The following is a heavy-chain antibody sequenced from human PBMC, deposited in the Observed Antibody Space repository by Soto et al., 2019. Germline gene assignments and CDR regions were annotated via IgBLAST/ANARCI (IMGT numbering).Heavy chain of an antibody. J-gene: IGHJ6*03. V-gene: IGHV4-31*03. CDR3: ARKDSGSADYMDG. CDR2: IYYSGGT. Sequence: QVQLQESGPGLVKPSQTLSLTCTVSGGSISRGGYYWSWIHQHPGKGLEWIGYIYYSGGTYYNPSLKSRVTISVDTSENQSSLRLSSVTAADTAVYYGARKDSGSADYMDGWGKGTTVTVSS. D-gene: IGHD5-12*01. CDR1: GGSISRGGYY.